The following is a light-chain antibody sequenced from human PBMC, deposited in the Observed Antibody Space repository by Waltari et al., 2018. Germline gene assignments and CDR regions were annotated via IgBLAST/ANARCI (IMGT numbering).Light chain of an antibody. CDR3: QQSFSSPWT. J-gene: IGKJ1*01. CDR2: GAY. V-gene: IGKV1-39*01. CDR1: QNSRTQ. Sequence: DIQMTQSPSSLSASVGDTVTVTCRASQNSRTQLNWSQQKPATAPKLLIYGAYTLQRGVPSRFSGSAAGTDFTLHVTNLQPDDFAVYFCQQSFSSPWTFGQGTRV.